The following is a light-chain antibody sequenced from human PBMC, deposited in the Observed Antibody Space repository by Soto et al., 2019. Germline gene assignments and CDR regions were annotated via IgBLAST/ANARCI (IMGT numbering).Light chain of an antibody. CDR2: AAS. CDR3: EQSYSTTWT. J-gene: IGKJ1*01. CDR1: QSISSY. Sequence: DIQMTQSPSSLSASVGDRVTITCRASQSISSYLNWYQQKPGKAPKLLIYAASSLQSGVPSRFSVSGSGTDFTLTISSLQPEDFATYDCEQSYSTTWTFGQGTKVEIK. V-gene: IGKV1-39*01.